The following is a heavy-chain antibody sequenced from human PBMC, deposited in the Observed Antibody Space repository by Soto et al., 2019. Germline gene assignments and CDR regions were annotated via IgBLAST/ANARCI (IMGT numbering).Heavy chain of an antibody. CDR2: VNPSGGHT. Sequence: QVQLMQSGAEVKKPGASVKVSCKAYGDTFTDYYIHWVRQAPGQGLEWMGTVNPSGGHTTYAQHFLGRVTMTRDTSTSTLYRELTSLTSDATAIYYCARGGHVVVVTAALDYWGQGTLVTVSS. CDR1: GDTFTDYY. CDR3: ARGGHVVVVTAALDY. D-gene: IGHD2-21*02. V-gene: IGHV1-46*01. J-gene: IGHJ4*02.